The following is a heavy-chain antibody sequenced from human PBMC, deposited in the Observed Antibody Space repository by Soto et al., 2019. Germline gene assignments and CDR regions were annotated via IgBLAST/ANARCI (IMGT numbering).Heavy chain of an antibody. CDR3: ASHPLNWSDADS. Sequence: SETLSLTCAVSGDSINISHWWNWVRQPPGKGLEWIGQISHSGSTNYNPSLTSRVNKSVDKSKNHFSLTMKSVTAADTGVYYCASHPLNWSDADSWGQGVLVTVSS. V-gene: IGHV4-4*02. J-gene: IGHJ4*02. CDR2: ISHSGST. CDR1: GDSINISHW. D-gene: IGHD1-1*01.